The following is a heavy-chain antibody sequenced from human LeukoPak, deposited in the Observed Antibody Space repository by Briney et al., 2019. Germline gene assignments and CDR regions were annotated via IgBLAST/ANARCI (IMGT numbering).Heavy chain of an antibody. D-gene: IGHD5-12*01. CDR1: GYTFTGYY. CDR3: VRAGYSGGAFDI. Sequence: GASVKVSCKASGYTFTGYYMHWVRQAPGQGLERMGWIYPKSGGTNYAQKFQTRVTINRDTYITTAFMEVKILTSDDTAVYYCVRAGYSGGAFDIWGQGTMVTVSS. CDR2: IYPKSGGT. V-gene: IGHV1-2*02. J-gene: IGHJ3*02.